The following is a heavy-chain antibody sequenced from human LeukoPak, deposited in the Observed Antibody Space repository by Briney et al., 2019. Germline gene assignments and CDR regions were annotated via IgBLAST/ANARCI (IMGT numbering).Heavy chain of an antibody. V-gene: IGHV7-4-1*02. CDR1: GYTFTSYY. CDR3: ARAYQPLGGLSLPDY. J-gene: IGHJ4*02. D-gene: IGHD3-16*02. CDR2: INPNTGNP. Sequence: GASVKVFCKASGYTFTSYYMHWVRQAPGQGLEWMGWINPNTGNPTYAPGFTGRFVFSLDTSVSTAYLQISGLKADDTAVYYCARAYQPLGGLSLPDYWGQGTLVSVSS.